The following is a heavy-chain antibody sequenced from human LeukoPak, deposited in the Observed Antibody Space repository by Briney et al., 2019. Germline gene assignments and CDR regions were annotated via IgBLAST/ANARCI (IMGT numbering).Heavy chain of an antibody. CDR1: GFTFSSYA. V-gene: IGHV3-23*01. CDR3: AKDDRIQTRRYSYNH. D-gene: IGHD5-18*01. CDR2: ITGSGGST. J-gene: IGHJ5*02. Sequence: GGSLRLSCAASGFTFSSYAMSWVRQAPGKGLEWVSTITGSGGSTSYADSVKGRFTISRDNSKNTLYMQMNSLRAEDTAVYYCAKDDRIQTRRYSYNHWGQGTLVTVSS.